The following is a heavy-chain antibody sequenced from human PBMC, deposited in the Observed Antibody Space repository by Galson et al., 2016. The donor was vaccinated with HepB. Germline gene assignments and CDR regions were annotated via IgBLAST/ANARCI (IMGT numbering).Heavy chain of an antibody. Sequence: SGAEVKKPGESLRISCKTSGYSFSNYWIAWVRQMPGKGLEWMGIIYSGDSDTRYRPSFHGQVTISADKSIRTSYLQWNRLKASDTAMYYRARKGNFDTLYYGLDVWGQGTTVTVSS. D-gene: IGHD3-22*01. V-gene: IGHV5-51*01. J-gene: IGHJ6*02. CDR2: IYSGDSDT. CDR1: GYSFSNYW. CDR3: ARKGNFDTLYYGLDV.